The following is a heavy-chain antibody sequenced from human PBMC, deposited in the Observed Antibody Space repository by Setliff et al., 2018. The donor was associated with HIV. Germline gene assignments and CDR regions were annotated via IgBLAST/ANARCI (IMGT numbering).Heavy chain of an antibody. CDR3: ARGASKELDY. J-gene: IGHJ4*02. CDR1: GDSISRRIYY. Sequence: PSETLSLTCTVSGDSISRRIYYWGWIRQPPGKGLEWIGNFYYSGSTSYNPSLMSRVTISVDTSKDQFSLKLRSVTAADTAVYYCARGASKELDYWGPGTLVTVSS. D-gene: IGHD1-1*01. CDR2: FYYSGST. V-gene: IGHV4-39*07.